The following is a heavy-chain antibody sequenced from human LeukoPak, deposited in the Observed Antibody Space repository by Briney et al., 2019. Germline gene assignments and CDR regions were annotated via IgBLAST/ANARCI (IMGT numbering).Heavy chain of an antibody. Sequence: GGSLRLSCAASGFTFNSYWMSWVRQAPGKRLEWVANIRKDGSEEYYVDSVKGRFTISRDNAKNSLYLQMNSLRAEDTAVYYCSGSTSRVDYWGQGTLVTVSS. J-gene: IGHJ4*02. CDR2: IRKDGSEE. CDR3: SGSTSRVDY. CDR1: GFTFNSYW. D-gene: IGHD2-2*01. V-gene: IGHV3-7*02.